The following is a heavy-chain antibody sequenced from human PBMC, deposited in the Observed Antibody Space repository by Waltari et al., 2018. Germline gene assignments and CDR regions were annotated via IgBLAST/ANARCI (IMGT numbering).Heavy chain of an antibody. J-gene: IGHJ4*02. CDR1: GGSFSGYF. V-gene: IGHV4-34*02. D-gene: IGHD6-13*01. Sequence: QVHLQQWGAGLLKPSETLSLTCAVSGGSFSGYFWSWFRQPPGKGLEWLGEINHSGYTNYNPSLKSRFTISVDTSKNQFSLKLSSVTAADTAVYYCAREGRAAAGTDYWSQGTLVTVSS. CDR2: INHSGYT. CDR3: AREGRAAAGTDY.